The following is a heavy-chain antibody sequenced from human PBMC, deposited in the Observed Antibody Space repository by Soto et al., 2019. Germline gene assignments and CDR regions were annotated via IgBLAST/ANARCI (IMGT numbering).Heavy chain of an antibody. CDR1: GDSMSTVDYF. D-gene: IGHD2-15*01. Sequence: QVQLLESGPGLVKPSQTLSLTCSVSGDSMSTVDYFWAWVRQPPGQALAYIGCIYKSATTYYNPSFESRFAISLDTSTSQFSLNVTSLTAADTAVYFCARGRYCLTGRCFPNWFDSWGQGTLVTVSS. V-gene: IGHV4-30-4*01. CDR2: IYKSATT. J-gene: IGHJ5*01. CDR3: ARGRYCLTGRCFPNWFDS.